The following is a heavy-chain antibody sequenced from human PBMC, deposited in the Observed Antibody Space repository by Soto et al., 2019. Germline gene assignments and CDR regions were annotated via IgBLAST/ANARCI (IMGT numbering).Heavy chain of an antibody. D-gene: IGHD3-3*01. Sequence: EVQLVESAGGLIQPGGSLRISCEASGFTFSDSGMNWVRRAPGKRLEWISYISSSSKTIYYAASVEGRFTISRDNVRNAVHLQMNNLRGEDTGVYYCARTRMEWALYFDNWGLGAMGTVSS. CDR3: ARTRMEWALYFDN. CDR1: GFTFSDSG. V-gene: IGHV3-48*01. CDR2: ISSSSKTI. J-gene: IGHJ4*02.